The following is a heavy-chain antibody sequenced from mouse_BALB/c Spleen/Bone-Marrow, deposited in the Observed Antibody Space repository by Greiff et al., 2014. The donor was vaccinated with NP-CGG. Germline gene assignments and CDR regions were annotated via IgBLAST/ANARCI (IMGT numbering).Heavy chain of an antibody. CDR3: TRDYGNYAWFAD. D-gene: IGHD2-1*01. Sequence: EVHLVESGGGLVKPGGSLKLSCAASGFTFSSYTMSWVRQTPEKRLEWVATISSGGLYTYYPDSVKGRFTISRDNAKNTLYLQMSSLKSEDTAMYYCTRDYGNYAWFADWGQGTLVTVSA. V-gene: IGHV5-6-4*01. J-gene: IGHJ3*01. CDR2: ISSGGLYT. CDR1: GFTFSSYT.